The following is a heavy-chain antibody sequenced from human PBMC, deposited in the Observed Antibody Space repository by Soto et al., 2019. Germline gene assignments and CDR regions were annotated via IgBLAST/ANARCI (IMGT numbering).Heavy chain of an antibody. V-gene: IGHV1-69*06. CDR1: GGTFSSYA. CDR2: IIPIFGTA. J-gene: IGHJ6*02. Sequence: QVQLVQSGAEVKKPGSSVKVSCKASGGTFSSYAISWVRQAPGQGLEWMGGIIPIFGTANYAQKFQGRVTITADKSTSTAYMELSSLRSEDTAVYYCARELTIFGVVYYYYGMDVWGQGTTVTVSS. CDR3: ARELTIFGVVYYYYGMDV. D-gene: IGHD3-3*01.